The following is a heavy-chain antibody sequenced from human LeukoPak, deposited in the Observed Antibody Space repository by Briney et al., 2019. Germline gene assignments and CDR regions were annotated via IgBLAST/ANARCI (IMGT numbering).Heavy chain of an antibody. V-gene: IGHV3-23*01. Sequence: PGGSLRLSCAASGFTFSSYAMGWVRQAPGKGLEWVSAISGSGDSTFYADSVKGRFTISRDNSKNTLYLQMNSLRAEDTAVFYCAKGSAAGYYFDYWGQGTLVTVSS. CDR2: ISGSGDST. J-gene: IGHJ4*02. CDR3: AKGSAAGYYFDY. CDR1: GFTFSSYA. D-gene: IGHD6-13*01.